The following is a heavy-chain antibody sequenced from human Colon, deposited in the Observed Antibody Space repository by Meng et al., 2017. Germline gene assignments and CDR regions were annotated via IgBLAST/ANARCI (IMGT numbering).Heavy chain of an antibody. V-gene: IGHV3-21*01. CDR3: ARSFWGFNYKVDY. CDR1: GFTFSSYS. Sequence: EVELVESGGGSVQPGGSLRLSCAASGFTFSSYSMNWVRQAPGKGLEWVSSIGYSSSYIYYADSVKGRFTISRDNAKNSLYLQMNSLRAEDTAVYYCARSFWGFNYKVDYWGQGTLVTVSS. J-gene: IGHJ4*02. CDR2: IGYSSSYI. D-gene: IGHD7-27*01.